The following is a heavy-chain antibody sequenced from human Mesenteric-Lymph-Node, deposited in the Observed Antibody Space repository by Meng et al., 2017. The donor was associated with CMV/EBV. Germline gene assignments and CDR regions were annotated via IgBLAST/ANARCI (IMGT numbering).Heavy chain of an antibody. CDR1: GFTFSDYS. CDR3: VTPSGYLVH. V-gene: IGHV3-69-1*01. Sequence: GGSLRLSCAASGFTFSDYSMNWVRQAPGKGLEWVSYISSSSTIYYADSVKGRFTISRDNAKNSLYLQMNSLRAEDTAVYYCVTPSGYLVHWGQGTLVTVSS. J-gene: IGHJ5*02. CDR2: ISSSSTI. D-gene: IGHD1-1*01.